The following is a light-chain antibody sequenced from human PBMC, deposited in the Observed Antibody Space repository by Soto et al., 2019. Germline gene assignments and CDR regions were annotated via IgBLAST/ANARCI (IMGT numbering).Light chain of an antibody. CDR3: SSYTPSSTL. Sequence: QSVLTQPASVSGSPGQSLTISCTGTSSDVGGYDYVSWYQQYPGKAPKLIIYDVSNRPSGVSNHFSGSKSGNTASLTISGLQAEDEADYYCSSYTPSSTLFGGGTKLTVL. J-gene: IGLJ2*01. V-gene: IGLV2-14*01. CDR2: DVS. CDR1: SSDVGGYDY.